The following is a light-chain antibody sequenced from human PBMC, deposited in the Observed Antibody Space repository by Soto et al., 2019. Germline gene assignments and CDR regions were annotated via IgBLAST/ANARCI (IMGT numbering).Light chain of an antibody. Sequence: QSALTQPRSVSGSPGQSVTISCTGTSSDVGSYNYVSWYQQHPGKAPKVMIYDVNRRPSGIPDRFSGSKSGNTASLTISGLQAEDEADYYCCSYAGSYTHWVFGGGTKVTVL. CDR2: DVN. V-gene: IGLV2-11*01. CDR3: CSYAGSYTHWV. J-gene: IGLJ3*02. CDR1: SSDVGSYNY.